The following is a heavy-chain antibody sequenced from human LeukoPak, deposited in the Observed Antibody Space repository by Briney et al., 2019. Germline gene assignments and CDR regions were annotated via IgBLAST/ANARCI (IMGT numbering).Heavy chain of an antibody. CDR1: GYTFASYD. J-gene: IGHJ5*02. CDR3: ARGPYTHYDSSGDYYNWFDP. CDR2: MNPNSGNT. D-gene: IGHD3-22*01. V-gene: IGHV1-8*03. Sequence: GASVKVSCKASGYTFASYDINWVRQATGQGLEWMGWMNPNSGNTGYAQKFQGRVTITMNTSISTAYMELSSLTPEDTAVYYCARGPYTHYDSSGDYYNWFDPWGQGTLVTVSS.